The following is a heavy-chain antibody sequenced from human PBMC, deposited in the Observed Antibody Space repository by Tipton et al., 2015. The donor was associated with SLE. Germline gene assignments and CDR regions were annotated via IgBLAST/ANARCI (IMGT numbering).Heavy chain of an antibody. J-gene: IGHJ4*02. CDR2: INHSGST. CDR3: ARGGRFLEWLTY. Sequence: GLVKPSQTLSLTCTVSGGSISTSGYYWSWIRQPPGKGLEWIGEINHSGSTNYNPSLKSRVTISVDTSKNQFSLKLSSVTAADTAVYYCARGGRFLEWLTYWGQGTLVTVSS. D-gene: IGHD3-3*01. V-gene: IGHV4-39*07. CDR1: GGSISTSGYY.